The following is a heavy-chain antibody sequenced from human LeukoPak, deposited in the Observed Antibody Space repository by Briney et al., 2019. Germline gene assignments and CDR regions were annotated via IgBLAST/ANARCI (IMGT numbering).Heavy chain of an antibody. D-gene: IGHD1-26*01. CDR1: GFTFSAYS. J-gene: IGHJ4*02. V-gene: IGHV3-21*01. Sequence: NPGGSLRLSCAASGFTFSAYSMNWVRQAPGKGLEWVSSISSSSGFIYYADSVKGRFTISRDDAKNSLYLQMNSLRAEDTAVYYCARDQWEPEYYFDSWGQGTLVTVSS. CDR2: ISSSSGFI. CDR3: ARDQWEPEYYFDS.